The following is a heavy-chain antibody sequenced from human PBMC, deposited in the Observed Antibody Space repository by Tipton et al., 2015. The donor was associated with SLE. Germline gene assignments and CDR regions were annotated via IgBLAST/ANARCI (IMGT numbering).Heavy chain of an antibody. J-gene: IGHJ6*04. CDR1: GYTFTSYD. V-gene: IGHV1-8*01. Sequence: QLVQSGAEVKKPGASVKVSCKASGYTFTSYDINWVRQATGQGLEWMGWMNPNSGNTGYAQKFQGRVTMTRNTSISTAYMELSSLRSEDTAVYYCAMIGGCSSTSCYGAPMDVWGKGTTVTVSS. CDR3: AMIGGCSSTSCYGAPMDV. CDR2: MNPNSGNT. D-gene: IGHD2-2*01.